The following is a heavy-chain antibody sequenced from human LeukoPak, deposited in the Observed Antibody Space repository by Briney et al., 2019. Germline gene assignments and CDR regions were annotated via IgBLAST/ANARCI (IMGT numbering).Heavy chain of an antibody. D-gene: IGHD6-19*01. CDR3: AKVLPPRGGRSGWYESNDY. CDR1: GFTFSSYA. Sequence: PGGSLRLSCAVAGFTFSSYAMSWVRQAPGKGLDWVSAISGSGGSTYYADSVKGRFTISRDNSKNTLYLQINSLRADDTAVYYCAKVLPPRGGRSGWYESNDYWGQGTLVTVSS. V-gene: IGHV3-23*01. CDR2: ISGSGGST. J-gene: IGHJ4*02.